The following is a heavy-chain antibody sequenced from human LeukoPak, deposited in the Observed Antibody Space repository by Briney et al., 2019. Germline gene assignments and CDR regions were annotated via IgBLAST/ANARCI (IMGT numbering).Heavy chain of an antibody. V-gene: IGHV3-23*01. CDR2: ISSNSDRT. Sequence: SGGSLRLSCAASGFTFSSYAISWVRQAPGKGLEWVSAISSNSDRTYYVDSVKGRFTISRDNSKNTVYLQMNGLRAEDTAVYYCAKVAVLWFGEYPNWFDPWGQGTLVTVSS. CDR3: AKVAVLWFGEYPNWFDP. CDR1: GFTFSSYA. J-gene: IGHJ5*02. D-gene: IGHD3-10*01.